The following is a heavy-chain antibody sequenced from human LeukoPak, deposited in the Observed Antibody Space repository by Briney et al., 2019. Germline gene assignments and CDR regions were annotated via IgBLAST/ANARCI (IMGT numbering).Heavy chain of an antibody. CDR1: GFTFSSYA. J-gene: IGHJ4*02. CDR3: AKSSAYYGSGSYYLVVDY. Sequence: GGSLRLSCAASGFTFSSYAMSWVRQVPGKGLEWVSAISGSGTYYADSVKGRFTISRDNSKSTLYLQMNSLRAEDTAVYYCAKSSAYYGSGSYYLVVDYWGQGTLATVSS. CDR2: ISGSGT. D-gene: IGHD3-10*01. V-gene: IGHV3-23*01.